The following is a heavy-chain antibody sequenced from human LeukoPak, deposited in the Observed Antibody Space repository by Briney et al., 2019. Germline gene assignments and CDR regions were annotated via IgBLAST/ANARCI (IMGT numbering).Heavy chain of an antibody. J-gene: IGHJ4*02. CDR2: TYYSGST. Sequence: PSETLSLTCTVSGGSISSGGYYWSWIRQPPGKGLEWIGYTYYSGSTNYNPSLDSRVTISVDTSKNQFSLKLSSVTAADTAVYYCARDRSHYYDSTGPIGYWGQGTLVTVSS. CDR1: GGSISSGGYY. V-gene: IGHV4-30-4*08. CDR3: ARDRSHYYDSTGPIGY. D-gene: IGHD3-22*01.